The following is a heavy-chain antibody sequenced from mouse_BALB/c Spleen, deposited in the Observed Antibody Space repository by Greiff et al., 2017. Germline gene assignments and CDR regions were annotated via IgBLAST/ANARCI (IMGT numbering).Heavy chain of an antibody. CDR1: GFSLTSYG. CDR2: IWAGGST. V-gene: IGHV2-9*02. J-gene: IGHJ3*01. Sequence: VKLVESGPGLVAPSQSLSITCTVSGFSLTSYGVHWVRQPPGKGLEWLGVIWAGGSTNYNSALMSRLSISKDNSKSPVFLKMNSLQTDDTAMYYCARGEDYAWFAYWGQGTLVTVSA. CDR3: ARGEDYAWFAY. D-gene: IGHD1-1*02.